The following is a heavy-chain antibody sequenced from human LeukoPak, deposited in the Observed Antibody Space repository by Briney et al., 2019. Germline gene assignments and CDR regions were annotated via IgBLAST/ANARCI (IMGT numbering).Heavy chain of an antibody. CDR1: GFTVSSYG. CDR2: ISGNGGST. J-gene: IGHJ6*03. CDR3: AKVGPPLVRGLIRGGARYYYNYMDV. V-gene: IGHV3-23*01. Sequence: GGSLRLSCAASGFTVSSYGMHWVRQAPGKGLEWVSAISGNGGSTYYADSVKGRFAISRDTSKNTLYLQMNSLRAEDTAVYYCAKVGPPLVRGLIRGGARYYYNYMDVWGKGTTVTISS. D-gene: IGHD3-10*01.